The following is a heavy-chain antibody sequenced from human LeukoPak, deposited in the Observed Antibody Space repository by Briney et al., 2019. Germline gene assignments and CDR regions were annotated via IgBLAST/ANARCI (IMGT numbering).Heavy chain of an antibody. CDR1: GGSISSYY. CDR2: IYYSGST. J-gene: IGHJ3*02. Sequence: SETLSLTCTVSGGSISSYYWSWIRQPLGKGLEWIGYIYYSGSTNYNPSLKSRVTISVDTSKNQFSLKLSSVTAADTAVYYCARDPRYCSGGSCYSTDDAFDIWGQGTMVTVSS. CDR3: ARDPRYCSGGSCYSTDDAFDI. D-gene: IGHD2-15*01. V-gene: IGHV4-59*01.